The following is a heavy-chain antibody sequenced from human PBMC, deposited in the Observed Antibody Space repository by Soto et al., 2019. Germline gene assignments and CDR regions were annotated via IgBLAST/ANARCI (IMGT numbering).Heavy chain of an antibody. CDR1: GGSISSSSYY. CDR2: IYYSGST. CDR3: ARHSYYSNPLRFDP. V-gene: IGHV4-39*01. D-gene: IGHD4-4*01. J-gene: IGHJ5*02. Sequence: SETLSLTCTVSGGSISSSSYYWGWIRQPPGKGLEWIGSIYYSGSTYYNPSLKSRVTISVDTSKNQFSLRLSSVTAAETAVYYCARHSYYSNPLRFDPWGQGTLVTVSS.